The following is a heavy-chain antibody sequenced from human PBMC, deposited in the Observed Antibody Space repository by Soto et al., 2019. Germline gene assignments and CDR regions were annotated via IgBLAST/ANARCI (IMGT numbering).Heavy chain of an antibody. Sequence: QVQLVQSGAEVKKPGASVKVSCKASGYTFTSYGISWVRQAPGQGLEWMGWISAYNGNTNFAQKLQGRVTMTTETSTSTAYMELRSLRSDDTAVYYCARDREYHWNYNWCDPWGQGTLVTVSS. CDR1: GYTFTSYG. CDR2: ISAYNGNT. CDR3: ARDREYHWNYNWCDP. J-gene: IGHJ5*02. D-gene: IGHD1-7*01. V-gene: IGHV1-18*01.